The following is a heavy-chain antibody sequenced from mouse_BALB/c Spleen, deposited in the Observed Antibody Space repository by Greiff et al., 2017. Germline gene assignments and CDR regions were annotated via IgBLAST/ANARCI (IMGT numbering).Heavy chain of an antibody. Sequence: QVHLQQPGAELVKPGASVKLSCKASGYTFTSYWMHWVKQRPGQGLEWIGEIDPSDSYTNYNQKFKGKATLTVDKSSSTAYMQLSSLTSEDAAVYYWASDAMDYWGQGTSVNVSS. CDR1: GYTFTSYW. J-gene: IGHJ4*01. CDR3: ASDAMDY. CDR2: IDPSDSYT. V-gene: IGHV1-69*02.